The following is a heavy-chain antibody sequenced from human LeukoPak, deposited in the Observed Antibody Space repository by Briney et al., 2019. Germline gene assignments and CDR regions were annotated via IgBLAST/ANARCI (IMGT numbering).Heavy chain of an antibody. CDR1: GGSISSSSYY. D-gene: IGHD3-22*01. V-gene: IGHV4-39*01. J-gene: IGHJ5*02. CDR3: ARQSRRNYYDSSGYNWFDP. Sequence: SETLSLTCTVSGGSISSSSYYWGWIRQPPGKGLEGIGGIYYSGSTYYNPSLKSRVTISVDTSKNQFSLKLSSVTAADTAVYYCARQSRRNYYDSSGYNWFDPWGQGTLVTVSS. CDR2: IYYSGST.